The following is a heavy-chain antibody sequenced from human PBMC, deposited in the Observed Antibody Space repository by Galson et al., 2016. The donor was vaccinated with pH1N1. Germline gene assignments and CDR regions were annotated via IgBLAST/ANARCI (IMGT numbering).Heavy chain of an antibody. CDR3: AKLGNGFYEFDH. Sequence: SLRLSCAASGFTVSSKYMSWVRQAPGKGLEWVSVIYSGGSTFYADSVRGRFTISRDNSKNTLYLQLNSLRAEDTALYYCAKLGNGFYEFDHWGQGALVTVSS. V-gene: IGHV3-53*01. CDR1: GFTVSSKY. CDR2: IYSGGST. J-gene: IGHJ4*02. D-gene: IGHD3-3*01.